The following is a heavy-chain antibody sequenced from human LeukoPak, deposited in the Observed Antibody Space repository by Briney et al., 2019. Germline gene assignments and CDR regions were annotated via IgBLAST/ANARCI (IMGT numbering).Heavy chain of an antibody. V-gene: IGHV6-1*01. D-gene: IGHD3-10*01. Sequence: SQTLSLTCVISGDSVSSNSAAWNWIRQSPSRGLEWLGRTYYSSKWYSYSAVSVKSRIIINPDTSKKQFSLQLNSVTPEDTAVYYCARGLGALLHWGQGILVTVSS. J-gene: IGHJ4*02. CDR2: TYYSSKWYS. CDR3: ARGLGALLH. CDR1: GDSVSSNSAA.